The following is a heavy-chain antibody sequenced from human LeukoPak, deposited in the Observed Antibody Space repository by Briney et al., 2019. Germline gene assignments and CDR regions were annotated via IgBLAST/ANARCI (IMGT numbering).Heavy chain of an antibody. J-gene: IGHJ4*02. V-gene: IGHV1-69*13. CDR1: GGTFSSYA. CDR3: ARESAGYYYDSSGRNYFDY. CDR2: IIPIFGTA. Sequence: ASVKVSCKASGGTFSSYAISWVRQAPGQGLEWMGGIIPIFGTANYAQKVQGRVTITADESTATDYMELSSLRSEDTAVYYRARESAGYYYDSSGRNYFDYWGQGTLVTVSS. D-gene: IGHD3-22*01.